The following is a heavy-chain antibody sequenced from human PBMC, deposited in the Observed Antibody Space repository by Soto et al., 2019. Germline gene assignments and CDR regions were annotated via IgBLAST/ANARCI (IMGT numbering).Heavy chain of an antibody. J-gene: IGHJ4*02. Sequence: GASVKVSCKASGYTFTGYYMHWVRQAPGQGLEWMGWINPNSGGTNYAQKFQGWVTMTRDTSISTAYMELSRLRSDDTAVYYCARDCGGDCYISFDYWGQGTLVTVS. D-gene: IGHD2-21*02. CDR1: GYTFTGYY. CDR2: INPNSGGT. CDR3: ARDCGGDCYISFDY. V-gene: IGHV1-2*04.